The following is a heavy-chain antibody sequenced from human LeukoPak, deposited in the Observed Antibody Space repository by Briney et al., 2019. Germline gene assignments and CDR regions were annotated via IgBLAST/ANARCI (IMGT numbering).Heavy chain of an antibody. Sequence: SETLSLTCTVSGASISSYYWSWIRQPPGKGLEWIGFIYHSGSTSYNPSLKSRVTISVDMSKSQFSLKLTSVTAADTAVYYCARDTRVYDSSGYHYFDYWGQGSLVTVSS. V-gene: IGHV4-59*01. CDR2: IYHSGST. J-gene: IGHJ4*02. D-gene: IGHD3-22*01. CDR3: ARDTRVYDSSGYHYFDY. CDR1: GASISSYY.